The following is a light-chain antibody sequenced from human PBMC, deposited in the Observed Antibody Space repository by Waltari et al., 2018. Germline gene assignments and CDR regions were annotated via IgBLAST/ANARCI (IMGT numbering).Light chain of an antibody. CDR1: QSVLYSSNNKNY. V-gene: IGKV4-1*01. J-gene: IGKJ2*01. Sequence: DIVMTQSPDSLGVSLGEKATINCKSSQSVLYSSNNKNYLAWYQQKPGQPPKLLIYWASTREAGVPDRFSGSGSGTDFTLTISSLQAEDVAGYYCQQYYSTPYTFGQGTKLEIK. CDR2: WAS. CDR3: QQYYSTPYT.